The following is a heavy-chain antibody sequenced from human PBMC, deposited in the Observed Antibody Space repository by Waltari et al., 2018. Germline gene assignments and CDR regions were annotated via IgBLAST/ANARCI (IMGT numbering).Heavy chain of an antibody. J-gene: IGHJ4*02. Sequence: QVQLQESGPGLLKPSETLSLTCTVSGGSISGHFWNWIRQTPGKGLEWIGQVYFSGSTIYNPSVAGRVTMSVDTSKNQFSLKLTSVTAADTALYYCAKNSLGSKFAFASWGQGALVTVSS. CDR1: GGSISGHF. CDR2: VYFSGST. CDR3: AKNSLGSKFAFAS. D-gene: IGHD1-26*01. V-gene: IGHV4-59*11.